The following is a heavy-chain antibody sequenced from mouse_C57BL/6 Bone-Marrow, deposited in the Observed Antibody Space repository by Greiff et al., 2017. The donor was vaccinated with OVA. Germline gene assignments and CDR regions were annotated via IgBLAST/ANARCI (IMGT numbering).Heavy chain of an antibody. CDR1: GFNIKDDY. CDR3: TLTLQGYFDV. J-gene: IGHJ1*03. Sequence: EVQLQQSGAELVRPGASVKLSCTASGFNIKDDYMHWVKQRPEQGLEWIGWIDPENGDTEYASKFQGKATITADTSSNTAYLQLSSLTSEDTAVYYCTLTLQGYFDVWGTGTTVTVSS. D-gene: IGHD1-1*01. V-gene: IGHV14-4*01. CDR2: IDPENGDT.